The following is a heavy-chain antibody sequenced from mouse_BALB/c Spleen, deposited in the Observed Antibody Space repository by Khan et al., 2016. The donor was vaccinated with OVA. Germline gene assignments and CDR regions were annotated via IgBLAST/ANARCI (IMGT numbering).Heavy chain of an antibody. D-gene: IGHD2-14*01. Sequence: QIQLVQSGPELKKPGETVKISCKASGYTFTNYGMNWVKQAPGKGLKWMGWINTYTGQPTYADDFKGRFACSLETSASTAYLQINNLKHEDTATYFCARVGYNGTMDYWGHGTSVTVSS. V-gene: IGHV9-3-1*01. CDR1: GYTFTNYG. CDR2: INTYTGQP. CDR3: ARVGYNGTMDY. J-gene: IGHJ4*01.